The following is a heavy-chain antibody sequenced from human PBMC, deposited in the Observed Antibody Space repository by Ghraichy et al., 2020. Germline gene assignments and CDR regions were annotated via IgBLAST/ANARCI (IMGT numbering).Heavy chain of an antibody. CDR1: GGSISSYY. CDR3: ARGHSSGWVYYYYMDV. D-gene: IGHD6-19*01. J-gene: IGHJ6*03. CDR2: IYYSGST. Sequence: SETLSLTCTVSGGSISSYYWSWIRQPPGKGLEWIGYIYYSGSTNYNPSLKSRVTISVDTTKNQFSLKLSSVTAADTAVYYCARGHSSGWVYYYYMDVWGKGTTVTVSS. V-gene: IGHV4-59*01.